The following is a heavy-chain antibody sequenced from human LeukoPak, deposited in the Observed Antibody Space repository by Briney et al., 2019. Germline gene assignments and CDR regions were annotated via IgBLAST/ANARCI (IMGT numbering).Heavy chain of an antibody. D-gene: IGHD3-16*01. CDR2: IYHSGST. J-gene: IGHJ4*02. V-gene: IGHV4-30-2*01. CDR1: GGSISSGGYS. CDR3: AGGAVYDYVWGSFDY. Sequence: PSETLSLTCAVSGGSISSGGYSWSWIRQPPGKGLEWIGYIYHSGSTYYNPSLKSRVTISVDRSKNQFSLKLSSVTAADTAVYYCAGGAVYDYVWGSFDYWDQGTLVTVSS.